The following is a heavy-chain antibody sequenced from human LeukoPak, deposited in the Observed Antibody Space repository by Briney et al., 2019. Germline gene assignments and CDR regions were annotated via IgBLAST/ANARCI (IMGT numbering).Heavy chain of an antibody. V-gene: IGHV6-1*01. CDR3: VSGGDWGFGWYFDV. CDR2: IYYRSRWHY. CDR1: GDSVSSNSGS. Sequence: SQTLSLTCAISGDSVSSNSGSWSWIRQSPSGGPEWLGRIYYRSRWHYEYAVSVQNRISISPDTTKNQFSLQLNSMSPDDSAVYYCVSGGDWGFGWYFDVWGRGALVTVSS. J-gene: IGHJ2*01. D-gene: IGHD7-27*01.